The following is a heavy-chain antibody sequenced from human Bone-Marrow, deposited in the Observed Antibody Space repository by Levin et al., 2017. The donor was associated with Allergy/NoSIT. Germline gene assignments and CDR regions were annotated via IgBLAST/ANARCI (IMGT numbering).Heavy chain of an antibody. J-gene: IGHJ4*02. CDR2: ISRSSSTI. D-gene: IGHD2-2*01. V-gene: IGHV3-48*02. Sequence: LSLTCAASGFTFSRYSMNWVRQAPGRGLEWGSYISRSSSTISYADSVKGRFTISRDNAKNSLYLQMNSLRDEDTAVYYCARPDCSGTSCYYFFDSWGQGTLVTVSS. CDR1: GFTFSRYS. CDR3: ARPDCSGTSCYYFFDS.